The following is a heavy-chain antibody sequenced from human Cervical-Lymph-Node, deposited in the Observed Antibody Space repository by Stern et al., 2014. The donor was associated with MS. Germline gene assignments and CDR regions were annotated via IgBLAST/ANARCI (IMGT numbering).Heavy chain of an antibody. CDR1: GYTFTSYG. CDR3: ARVRTTVTSYYYYGMDV. Sequence: VKLEESGAEVKKPGASVTVSCKASGYTFTSYGISWVRQAPGQGLEWMGWIHAYNGNTNYAQKLQGRVTMTTYTSTSTAYMELRSLRSDDTAVYYCARVRTTVTSYYYYGMDVWGQGTTVTVSS. CDR2: IHAYNGNT. J-gene: IGHJ6*02. D-gene: IGHD4-17*01. V-gene: IGHV1-18*01.